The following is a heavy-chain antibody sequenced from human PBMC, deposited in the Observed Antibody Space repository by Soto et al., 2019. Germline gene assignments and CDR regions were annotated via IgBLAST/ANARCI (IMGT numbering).Heavy chain of an antibody. CDR2: IYHSGST. CDR1: GGSISSSNW. CDR3: ARVYCSGGSCYSDWFDP. D-gene: IGHD2-15*01. J-gene: IGHJ5*02. V-gene: IGHV4-4*02. Sequence: QVQLQESGPGLVKPSGTLSLTCAVSGGSISSSNWWSWVRQPPGKGLEWIGEIYHSGSTNYNPSLKSRVTISVDKSKHPFSLKLSSVTAADTAVYYCARVYCSGGSCYSDWFDPWGQGTLVTVSS.